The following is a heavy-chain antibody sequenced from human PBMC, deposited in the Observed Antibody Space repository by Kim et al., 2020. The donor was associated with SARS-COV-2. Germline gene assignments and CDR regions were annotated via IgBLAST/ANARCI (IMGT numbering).Heavy chain of an antibody. V-gene: IGHV4-39*01. J-gene: IGHJ4*02. D-gene: IGHD2-21*01. CDR1: GGSISSSSYY. Sequence: SETLSLTCTVSGGSISSSSYYWGWIRQPPGKGLEWIGSIYYSGSTYYNPSLKSRVTISVDTSKNQFSLKLSSVTAADTAVYYCARHPHIVVVIATYWGQGTLVTGSS. CDR3: ARHPHIVVVIATY. CDR2: IYYSGST.